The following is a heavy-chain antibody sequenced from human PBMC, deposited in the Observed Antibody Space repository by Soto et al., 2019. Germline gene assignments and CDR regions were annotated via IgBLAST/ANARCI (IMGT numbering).Heavy chain of an antibody. CDR1: GGSVTDSS. J-gene: IGHJ3*02. Sequence: QVQLQESGPGLVKPSETLSLTCTVSGGSVTDSSWNWIRQSPGKGLEWIGFTHHTGSTSYNPSFQSRISTSIDMSKNQVSLALHSVTAADAAIYYCARWGGKDYNAFDIWGRGTMVTVSS. CDR3: ARWGGKDYNAFDI. CDR2: THHTGST. D-gene: IGHD4-4*01. V-gene: IGHV4-59*02.